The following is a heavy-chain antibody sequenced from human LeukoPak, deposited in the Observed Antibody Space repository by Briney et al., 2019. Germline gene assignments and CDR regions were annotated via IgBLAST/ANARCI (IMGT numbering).Heavy chain of an antibody. Sequence: QSGGSLRLSCAASGFTFGTYAMNLVRQTPGKGLEWVSGISSSGGSTYYADSGKGRFTISRDNSKNTLYLQMNSLRAEDTAVYYCAKGVVVAAAGNVDAFDIWGQGTMVTVSS. V-gene: IGHV3-23*01. CDR2: ISSSGGST. J-gene: IGHJ3*02. D-gene: IGHD2-15*01. CDR3: AKGVVVAAAGNVDAFDI. CDR1: GFTFGTYA.